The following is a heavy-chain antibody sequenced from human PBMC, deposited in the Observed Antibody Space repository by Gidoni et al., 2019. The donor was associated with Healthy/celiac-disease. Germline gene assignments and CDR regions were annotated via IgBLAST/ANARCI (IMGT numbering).Heavy chain of an antibody. D-gene: IGHD2-21*02. J-gene: IGHJ5*02. CDR3: ERLVTESDWFDP. CDR2: IYDSGST. CDR1: GGSISSSSYY. Sequence: LQLQESAAGLVKPSETLSLTCTVTGGSISSSSYYWGWIRQPRGKGMERIGSIYDSGSTYYNPSLNSRVTISVDTAKNQFSLKLSSVTAADTAVYYCERLVTESDWFDPWGQVTLVTVSS. V-gene: IGHV4-39*01.